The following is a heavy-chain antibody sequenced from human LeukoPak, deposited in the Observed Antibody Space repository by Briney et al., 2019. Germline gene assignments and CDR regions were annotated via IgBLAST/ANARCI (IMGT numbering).Heavy chain of an antibody. CDR3: ARGYCNSATCYKPQINWLDP. D-gene: IGHD2-2*02. Sequence: SETLSLTCTVSGGSISSGGYYWSWIRQHPGKGLVWIGYIYYSGSTYYNPSLKSRVTISVDTSKNQFSLKLSSVTAADTAVYYCARGYCNSATCYKPQINWLDPWGQGTLVTVSS. CDR2: IYYSGST. CDR1: GGSISSGGYY. V-gene: IGHV4-31*03. J-gene: IGHJ5*02.